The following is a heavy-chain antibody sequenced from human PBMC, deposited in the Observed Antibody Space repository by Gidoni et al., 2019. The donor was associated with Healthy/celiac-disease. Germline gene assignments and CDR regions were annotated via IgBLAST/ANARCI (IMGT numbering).Heavy chain of an antibody. CDR2: ISSSSSYI. V-gene: IGHV3-21*01. CDR3: ARLDRYPGGLVKSRDPEQKFDY. D-gene: IGHD6-19*01. Sequence: EVQLVESGGGLVKPGGSLRLSCAASGFAFSSYSMNWVRQAPGKGLEWVSSISSSSSYIYYADSLKGRFTISRDNAKNSLYLQMNSLRAEDTAVYYCARLDRYPGGLVKSRDPEQKFDYWGQGTLVTVSS. CDR1: GFAFSSYS. J-gene: IGHJ4*02.